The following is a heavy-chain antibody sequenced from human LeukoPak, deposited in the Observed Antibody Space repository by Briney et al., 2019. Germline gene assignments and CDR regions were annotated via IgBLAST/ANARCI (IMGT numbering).Heavy chain of an antibody. CDR1: GYTFTTYG. CDR2: ISAYNGNT. J-gene: IGHJ4*02. CDR3: TRDWGAYDSSGYYRNFDY. D-gene: IGHD3-22*01. Sequence: ASVRVSCKASGYTFTTYGVSWVRQAPGQGLEWMGWISAYNGNTNYAQNLQGRVTMTTDTSTSTGYMELRSLRSDDTAVYYCTRDWGAYDSSGYYRNFDYWGQGTLVTVSS. V-gene: IGHV1-18*01.